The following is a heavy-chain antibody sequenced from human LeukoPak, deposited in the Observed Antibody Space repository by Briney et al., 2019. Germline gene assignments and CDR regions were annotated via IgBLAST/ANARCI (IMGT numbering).Heavy chain of an antibody. Sequence: PGGSLRLSCAASGFTFDDYAMHWVRQGPGKGLEWVSLISGDGGSTHYADSVMGRFTISRDNSKNSLYLHMNSLRTEDTALYYCAKDIGVVVPTALYFDYWGQGTLVTVSS. D-gene: IGHD2-2*01. CDR1: GFTFDDYA. J-gene: IGHJ4*02. CDR3: AKDIGVVVPTALYFDY. V-gene: IGHV3-43*02. CDR2: ISGDGGST.